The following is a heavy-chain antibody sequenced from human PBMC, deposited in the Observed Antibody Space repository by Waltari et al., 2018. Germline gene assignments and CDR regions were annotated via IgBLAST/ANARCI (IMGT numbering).Heavy chain of an antibody. CDR3: ASAVGGERDY. Sequence: QVQLQESGPGLVKPSETLSPTCTVSGGSISSYYWSWIRQPPGKGLEWIGYIYYSGSTNYNPSLKSRVTISVDTSKNQFSLKLSSVTAADTAVYYCASAVGGERDYWGQGTLVTVSS. J-gene: IGHJ4*02. V-gene: IGHV4-59*08. CDR1: GGSISSYY. CDR2: IYYSGST. D-gene: IGHD2-21*01.